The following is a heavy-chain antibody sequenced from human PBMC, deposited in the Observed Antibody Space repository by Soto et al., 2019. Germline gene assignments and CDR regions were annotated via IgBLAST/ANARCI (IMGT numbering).Heavy chain of an antibody. CDR1: GFTFSSYP. Sequence: QVQLVESGGGEVQPGRSLRLSCEASGFTFSSYPMHWVRQAPGKGLERMAIIAEDGSSEHYAVSVKGRFTISRDDSKNTLFLHMSSLTPEDTATYFCARDGSSSWYVDWYFDLWGRGTLVSVSS. V-gene: IGHV3-30-3*01. J-gene: IGHJ2*01. D-gene: IGHD2-15*01. CDR2: IAEDGSSE. CDR3: ARDGSSSWYVDWYFDL.